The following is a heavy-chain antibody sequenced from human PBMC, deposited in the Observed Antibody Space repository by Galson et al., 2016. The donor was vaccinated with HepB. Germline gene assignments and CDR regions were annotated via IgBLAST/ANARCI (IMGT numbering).Heavy chain of an antibody. CDR1: GFPFDDYS. CDR3: VKGDYTKKGNYHYYYGLDA. Sequence: SLRLSCAASGFPFDDYSMLWVRQAPGKGLEWVSLINWYGTTTHYVDSVKGRYTIPREYGANSLYLQMNSLGKEDSVLYFCVKGDYTKKGNYHYYYGLDAWGNGTTVTVSS. V-gene: IGHV3-43*01. D-gene: IGHD4-17*01. CDR2: INWYGTTT. J-gene: IGHJ6*04.